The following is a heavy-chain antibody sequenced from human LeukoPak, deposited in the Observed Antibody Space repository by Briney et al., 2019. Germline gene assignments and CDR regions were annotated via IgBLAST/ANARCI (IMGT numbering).Heavy chain of an antibody. Sequence: GRSLGLSCAASGFTFSSYGMHWVRQAPGKGLEWVAVISYDGSNKYYADSVKGRFTISRDNSKNTLYLQMNSLRAEDTAVYYCAKGFRVAAVLLDYWGQGTLVTVSS. J-gene: IGHJ4*02. D-gene: IGHD2-15*01. V-gene: IGHV3-30*18. CDR3: AKGFRVAAVLLDY. CDR1: GFTFSSYG. CDR2: ISYDGSNK.